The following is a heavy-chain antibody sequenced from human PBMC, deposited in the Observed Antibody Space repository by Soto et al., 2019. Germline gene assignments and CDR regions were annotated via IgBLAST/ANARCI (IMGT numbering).Heavy chain of an antibody. J-gene: IGHJ5*02. CDR1: GGTFSSYA. D-gene: IGHD3-9*01. CDR2: IIPIFGTA. V-gene: IGHV1-69*06. Sequence: AASVKVSCKASGGTFSSYAISWVRQAPGQGLEWMGGIIPIFGTANYAQKFQGRVTITADKSTSTAYMELSSLRSEDTAVYYCASGGDILTGYYWFDPWGQGTLVTVSS. CDR3: ASGGDILTGYYWFDP.